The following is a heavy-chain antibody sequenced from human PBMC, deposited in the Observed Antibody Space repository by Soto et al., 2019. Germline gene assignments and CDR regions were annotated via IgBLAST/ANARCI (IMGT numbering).Heavy chain of an antibody. CDR3: ARARDYDLNLTADY. V-gene: IGHV3-30-3*01. CDR2: ISYDGSNK. CDR1: GFTFSSYA. J-gene: IGHJ4*02. D-gene: IGHD4-17*01. Sequence: GGSMRLSCAASGFTFSSYAMHWVRQAPGKGLEWVAVISYDGSNKYYADSVKGRFTISRDNSKNTLYLQMSSLRAEDTAVYYCARARDYDLNLTADYWGQGTLVTVSS.